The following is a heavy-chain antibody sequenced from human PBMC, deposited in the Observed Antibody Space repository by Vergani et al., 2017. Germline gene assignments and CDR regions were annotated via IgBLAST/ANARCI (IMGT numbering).Heavy chain of an antibody. Sequence: EVQLVESGGGLIQPGGSLRLSCAASGFTVSSNYMSWVRQAPGKGLEWVSVIYSGGSTYYADSVKGRFTISRDNSKNTLYLQMNSLRAEDTAVYYCANAGIDYGDPSIYYFDYWGQGTLVTVSS. V-gene: IGHV3-53*01. CDR1: GFTVSSNY. J-gene: IGHJ4*02. CDR3: ANAGIDYGDPSIYYFDY. CDR2: IYSGGST. D-gene: IGHD4-17*01.